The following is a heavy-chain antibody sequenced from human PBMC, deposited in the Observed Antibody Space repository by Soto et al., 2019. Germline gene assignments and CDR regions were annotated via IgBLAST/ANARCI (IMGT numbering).Heavy chain of an antibody. CDR3: ARGGAMGVDY. V-gene: IGHV3-74*01. D-gene: IGHD1-26*01. J-gene: IGHJ4*02. Sequence: GGSLRLSCTASGFTFNTHWMHCVRQAPGKGLVWVSRIYFDGITTNYADSVKGRLTVSRDNDKNTAYLDVNTLMDENTAVYYCARGGAMGVDYWGQGTLVTVSS. CDR2: IYFDGITT. CDR1: GFTFNTHW.